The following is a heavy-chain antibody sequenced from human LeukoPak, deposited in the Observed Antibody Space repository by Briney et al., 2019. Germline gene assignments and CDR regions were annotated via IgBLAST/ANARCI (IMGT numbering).Heavy chain of an antibody. CDR2: ISAYNGHT. V-gene: IGHV1-18*01. J-gene: IGHJ4*02. Sequence: ASVKVSCKPSGYTFTSYGISWVRQAPGQGLEWIGWISAYNGHTNYAQKLQGRVTMTTDTSTSTAYMELRSLRSDDTALYYCARDTPMVPFDYWGQGTLVTVSS. CDR3: ARDTPMVPFDY. CDR1: GYTFTSYG. D-gene: IGHD5-18*01.